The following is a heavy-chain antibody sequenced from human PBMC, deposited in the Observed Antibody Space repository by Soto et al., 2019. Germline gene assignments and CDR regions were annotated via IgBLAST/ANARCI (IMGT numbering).Heavy chain of an antibody. CDR3: ARDLSFALLEWSPSDSYGMDV. D-gene: IGHD3-3*01. V-gene: IGHV1-18*01. CDR2: ISTSNGYT. Sequence: QVQLVQSAGEVKKPGASLKVACKASGYSFSTYGISWVRQAPGQGLEWMGWISTSNGYTNYAQKFQGRVSMTTDTSTNPAYMEVRSLRSDDTDFYFCARDLSFALLEWSPSDSYGMDVWGQGTSVTVSS. J-gene: IGHJ6*02. CDR1: GYSFSTYG.